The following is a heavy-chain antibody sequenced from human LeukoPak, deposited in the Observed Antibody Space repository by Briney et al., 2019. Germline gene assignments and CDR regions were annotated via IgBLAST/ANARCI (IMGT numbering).Heavy chain of an antibody. CDR2: FDPEDGET. CDR3: ARGYGDYFAWYFDL. CDR1: GYTLTELS. J-gene: IGHJ2*01. Sequence: ASVKVSCKVSGYTLTELSMHWVRQAPGKGLEWMGGFDPEDGETIYAQKFQGRVTMTEDTSTDTAYMELSSLRSEDTAVYCCARGYGDYFAWYFDLWGRGTLVTVSS. D-gene: IGHD4-17*01. V-gene: IGHV1-24*01.